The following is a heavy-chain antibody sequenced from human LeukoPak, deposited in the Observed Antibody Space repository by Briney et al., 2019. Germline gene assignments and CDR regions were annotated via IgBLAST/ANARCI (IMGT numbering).Heavy chain of an antibody. CDR1: GYTFSGYY. V-gene: IGHV1-2*06. D-gene: IGHD1-1*01. CDR2: INPNSGGT. CDR3: ARGLENFDY. Sequence: ASVKVSRKASGYTFSGYYMHWVRQAPGQGLEWMGRINPNSGGTNYSQKFQGRVTMTRDTSSSTTYMELRRVRFDATAVYYCARGLENFDYWGQGTLVSISS. J-gene: IGHJ4*02.